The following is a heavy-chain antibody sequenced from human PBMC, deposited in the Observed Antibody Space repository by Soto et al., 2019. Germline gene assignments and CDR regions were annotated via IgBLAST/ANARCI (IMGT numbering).Heavy chain of an antibody. Sequence: SETLSLTCIVSGDSISTYYLSWIRQPPGKGLEWIGYSGSTDYNPSLKSRVTVSVDTSKNQFSLRLSSVTAADTAVYYCARHGYAGYISSWFDYWGQGTLVTVSS. CDR1: GDSISTYY. CDR3: ARHGYAGYISSWFDY. J-gene: IGHJ4*02. D-gene: IGHD6-13*01. CDR2: SGST. V-gene: IGHV4-59*08.